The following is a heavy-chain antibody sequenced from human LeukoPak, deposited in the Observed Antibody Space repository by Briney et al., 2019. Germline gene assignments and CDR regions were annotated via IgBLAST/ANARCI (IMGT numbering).Heavy chain of an antibody. D-gene: IGHD3-16*02. Sequence: PSETLSLTCSVSGGSISSYFWSWVRQPPGKGLEWIGSFYYTGNTNYNPSLKRRVTISVDTSKNQCSLKMNSVTAADTAVYYCARAPPYDYVWGSYRYTVYFDYWGQGTLVTVSS. CDR2: FYYTGNT. CDR1: GGSISSYF. CDR3: ARAPPYDYVWGSYRYTVYFDY. J-gene: IGHJ4*02. V-gene: IGHV4-59*01.